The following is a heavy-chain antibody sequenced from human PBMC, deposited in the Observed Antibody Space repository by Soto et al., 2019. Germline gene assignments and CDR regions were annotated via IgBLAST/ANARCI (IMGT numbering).Heavy chain of an antibody. CDR2: IWYDGSNK. J-gene: IGHJ6*02. V-gene: IGHV3-33*01. Sequence: GGSLRLSCPVSGFTFSSYGMHWVRQAPGKGLEWVAVIWYDGSNKYYADSVKGRFTISRDNSKNTLYLQMNSLRAEDTAVYYCARDYDILTGPPSWYYYGMDVWGQGTTVTVS. CDR3: ARDYDILTGPPSWYYYGMDV. CDR1: GFTFSSYG. D-gene: IGHD3-9*01.